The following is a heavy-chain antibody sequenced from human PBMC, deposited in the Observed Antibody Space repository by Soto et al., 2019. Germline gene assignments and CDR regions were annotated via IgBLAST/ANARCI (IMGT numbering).Heavy chain of an antibody. D-gene: IGHD2-15*01. Sequence: ASVKVSCKASAYTFTSYDINWVRQATGQGREWMGWMNPNSGNTGYAQKFQGRATMTRNTSISTAYMELSSLRSEDTAVYYCARGRPVGRRMSISGFDPWGQGTLVTVSS. CDR2: MNPNSGNT. CDR3: ARGRPVGRRMSISGFDP. CDR1: AYTFTSYD. V-gene: IGHV1-8*01. J-gene: IGHJ5*02.